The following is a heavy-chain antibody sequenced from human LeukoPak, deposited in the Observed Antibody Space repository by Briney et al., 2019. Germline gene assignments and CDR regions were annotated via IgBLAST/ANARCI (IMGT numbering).Heavy chain of an antibody. J-gene: IGHJ4*02. V-gene: IGHV1-18*01. CDR1: GYTFTSYG. D-gene: IGHD2-15*01. Sequence: GASVKVSCKASGYTFTSYGITWVRQAPGQGLEWMGWISAYNGNTKYVQNFQGRVTMTTDTSTDTAYMELRNLRSDDTAFYYCARDDLDCSGNTCYPDNYWGQGTLVAVSS. CDR3: ARDDLDCSGNTCYPDNY. CDR2: ISAYNGNT.